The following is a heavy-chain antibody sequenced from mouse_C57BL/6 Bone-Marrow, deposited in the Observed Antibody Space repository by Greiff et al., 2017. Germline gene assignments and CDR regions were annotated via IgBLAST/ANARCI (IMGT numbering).Heavy chain of an antibody. D-gene: IGHD1-1*01. J-gene: IGHJ4*01. CDR2: IYPGSGNT. V-gene: IGHV1-66*01. Sequence: QVQLQQSGPELVKPGASVKISCKASGYSFTSYYIHWVKQRPGQGLEWIGWIYPGSGNTKYNEKFKGKATLTADTSSSTAYMQLSSLTSEDSAVYYCARLDYGSSYDAMDYWGQGTSVTVSS. CDR1: GYSFTSYY. CDR3: ARLDYGSSYDAMDY.